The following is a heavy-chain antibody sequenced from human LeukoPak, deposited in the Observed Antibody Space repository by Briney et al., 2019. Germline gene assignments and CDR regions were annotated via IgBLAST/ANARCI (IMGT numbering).Heavy chain of an antibody. J-gene: IGHJ3*02. CDR1: GGTFSSYA. CDR2: IIPLFGQA. Sequence: RASVKVSCKASGGTFSSYAISWVRQAPGQGLEWMGGIIPLFGQAIYAQKFKGSVTITTDESTSTAYMELSSLRSEDTAVYYCARGRAARGGHDAFDIWGQGTMVTVSS. D-gene: IGHD6-6*01. V-gene: IGHV1-69*05. CDR3: ARGRAARGGHDAFDI.